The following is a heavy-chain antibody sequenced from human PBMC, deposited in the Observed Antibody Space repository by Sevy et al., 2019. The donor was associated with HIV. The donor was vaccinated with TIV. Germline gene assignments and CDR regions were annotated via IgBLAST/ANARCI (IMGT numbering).Heavy chain of an antibody. Sequence: ASVKVSCKTSGYTFTTYDINWVRQATGQGLEWMGWMNPNSGNTGYAQKFQGRVTMTRNTSIETAYMELSSLRSEDTAVYYCARFLSTSYCYYHAMDVWGQGTTVTVSS. D-gene: IGHD2-2*01. J-gene: IGHJ6*02. CDR1: GYTFTTYD. CDR3: ARFLSTSYCYYHAMDV. CDR2: MNPNSGNT. V-gene: IGHV1-8*01.